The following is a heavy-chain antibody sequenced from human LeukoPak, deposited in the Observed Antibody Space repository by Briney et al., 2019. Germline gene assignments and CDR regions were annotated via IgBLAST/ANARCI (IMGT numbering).Heavy chain of an antibody. CDR2: MNPNSGNT. Sequence: ASVKVSCKASGYTFTDYYIHWVRQAPGQGLEWMGWMNPNSGNTGYAQKFQGRVTMTRNTSISTAYMELSSLRSEDTAVYYCARGETHTAMVDYWGQGTLVTVSS. J-gene: IGHJ4*02. D-gene: IGHD5-18*01. CDR3: ARGETHTAMVDY. CDR1: GYTFTDYY. V-gene: IGHV1-8*02.